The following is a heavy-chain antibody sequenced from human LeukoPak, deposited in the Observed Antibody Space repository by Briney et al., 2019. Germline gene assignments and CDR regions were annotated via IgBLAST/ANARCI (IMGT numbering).Heavy chain of an antibody. V-gene: IGHV4-59*12. CDR2: IYYSGST. CDR3: ATGRTSPIGYCSSTSCSFKWFDP. Sequence: SETLSLTCTVSGGSISSYYWSWIRQPPGKGLEWIGYIYYSGSTNYNPSLKSRVTISVDTSKNQFSLKLSSVTAADTAVYYCATGRTSPIGYCSSTSCSFKWFDPWGQGTLVTVSS. J-gene: IGHJ5*02. CDR1: GGSISSYY. D-gene: IGHD2-2*01.